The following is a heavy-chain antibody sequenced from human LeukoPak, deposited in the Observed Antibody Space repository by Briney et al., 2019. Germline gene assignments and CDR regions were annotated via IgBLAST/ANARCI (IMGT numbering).Heavy chain of an antibody. CDR3: AREHYIAAHRAFDI. J-gene: IGHJ3*02. D-gene: IGHD6-6*01. CDR2: IIPIFGTA. V-gene: IGHV1-69*05. Sequence: SVKDSCKASGGTFSSYAISWVRQAPGQGLEWMGRIIPIFGTANYAQKFQGRVTITTDESMSTAYMELSSLRSEDTAVYYCAREHYIAAHRAFDIWGQGTMVTVSS. CDR1: GGTFSSYA.